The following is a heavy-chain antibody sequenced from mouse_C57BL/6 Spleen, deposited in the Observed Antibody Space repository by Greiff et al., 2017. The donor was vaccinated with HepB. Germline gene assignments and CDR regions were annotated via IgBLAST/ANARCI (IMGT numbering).Heavy chain of an antibody. V-gene: IGHV1-81*01. Sequence: QVQLQQSGAELARPGASVKLSCKASGYTFTSYGISWVKQRTGQGLEWIGEIYPRSGNTYYNEKFKGKATLTADKSSSTAYMELRSLTSEDSAVYFCAPAYYDYDEGGMDYWGQGTSVTVSS. CDR3: APAYYDYDEGGMDY. CDR1: GYTFTSYG. J-gene: IGHJ4*01. CDR2: IYPRSGNT. D-gene: IGHD2-4*01.